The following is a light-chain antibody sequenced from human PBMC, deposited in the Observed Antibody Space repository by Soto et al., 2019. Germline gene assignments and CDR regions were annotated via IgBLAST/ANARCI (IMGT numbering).Light chain of an antibody. J-gene: IGKJ2*01. CDR2: DAS. V-gene: IGKV3-20*01. CDR1: QIISSRY. Sequence: EIVLTQSPGTLSLFPGERATLSCRASQIISSRYLAWYQRKPGQAPRLLIYDASSRAPGIPDRFSASGSGTDFTLTISRLEPQDFAVYFCHHYGISPPYTFGQGTKLEIK. CDR3: HHYGISPPYT.